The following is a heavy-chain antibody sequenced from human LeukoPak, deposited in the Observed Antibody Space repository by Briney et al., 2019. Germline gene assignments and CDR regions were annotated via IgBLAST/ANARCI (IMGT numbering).Heavy chain of an antibody. V-gene: IGHV1-8*03. J-gene: IGHJ6*03. CDR2: INPNSGNT. CDR1: GYTFTGYY. D-gene: IGHD3-16*01. CDR3: ARGPLKGLWGLYYYYYMDV. Sequence: ASVKVSCKASGYTFTGYYMHWVRQAPGQGLEWMGWINPNSGNTGYAQKFQGRVTITRNTSISTAYMELSSLRSEDTAVYYCARGPLKGLWGLYYYYYMDVWGKGTTVTVSS.